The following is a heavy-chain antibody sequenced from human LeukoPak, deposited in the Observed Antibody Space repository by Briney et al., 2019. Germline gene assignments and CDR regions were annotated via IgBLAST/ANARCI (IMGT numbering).Heavy chain of an antibody. D-gene: IGHD1-26*01. CDR1: GGTFSSYA. CDR2: IIPIFGTA. Sequence: SVKVSCKASGGTFSSYAISWARQAPGQGLEWMGRIIPIFGTANYAQKFQGRVTITTDESTSTAYMELSSLRSEDTAVYYCARERKGSYYILFDYWGQGTLVTVSS. V-gene: IGHV1-69*05. J-gene: IGHJ4*02. CDR3: ARERKGSYYILFDY.